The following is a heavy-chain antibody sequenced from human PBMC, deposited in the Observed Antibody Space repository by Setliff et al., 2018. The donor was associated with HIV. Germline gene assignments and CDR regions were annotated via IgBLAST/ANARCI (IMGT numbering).Heavy chain of an antibody. J-gene: IGHJ4*02. Sequence: LKISCEASGFTFSSHWMSWVRQAPGKGLEWVANIRQDGSEKYYVDSVKGRFTISRDNAGNSLDLELNYLNDEDTAVYYCARCAAGPYCRNSFDFWGRETLVTVSS. D-gene: IGHD1-26*01. CDR1: GFTFSSHW. CDR3: ARCAAGPYCRNSFDF. CDR2: IRQDGSEK. V-gene: IGHV3-7*03.